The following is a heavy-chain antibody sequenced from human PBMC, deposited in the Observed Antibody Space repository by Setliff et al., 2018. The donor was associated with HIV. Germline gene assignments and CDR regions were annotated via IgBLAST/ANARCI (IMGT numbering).Heavy chain of an antibody. CDR2: ITPILGVP. V-gene: IGHV1-69*02. J-gene: IGHJ4*02. Sequence: GASVKVSCKASGGPFTSSSIGWVRQAPGQGLEWMGRITPILGVPRYAQKFQGRVTITADKSTSTSYMHLSSLRAEDTAVYFCVRGGDYDSSGYYVTWGQGSLVTVSS. CDR1: GGPFTSSS. CDR3: VRGGDYDSSGYYVT. D-gene: IGHD3-22*01.